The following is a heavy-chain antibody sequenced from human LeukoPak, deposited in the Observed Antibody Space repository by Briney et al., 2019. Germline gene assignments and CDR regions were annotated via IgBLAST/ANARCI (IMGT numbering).Heavy chain of an antibody. J-gene: IGHJ4*02. CDR1: GGSISNTSYY. CDR2: IYYSGST. CDR3: ARDDSYEEHD. V-gene: IGHV4-39*07. D-gene: IGHD5-18*01. Sequence: SETLSLTCTVSGGSISNTSYYWGWIRQPPGKGLQWIGSIYYSGSTYYNPSLKSRVTISVDKSKNQFSLKLSSVTAADTAVYYCARDDSYEEHDWGQGTLVTVSS.